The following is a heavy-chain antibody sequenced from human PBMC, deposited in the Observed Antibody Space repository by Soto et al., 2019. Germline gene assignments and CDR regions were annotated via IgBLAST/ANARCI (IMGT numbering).Heavy chain of an antibody. J-gene: IGHJ4*02. CDR1: GFTFSSYA. Sequence: GGSLRPPCAASGFTFSSYAMRWLRQAPGKGLEWVSAISGSGGSTYYADSVKGRFTISRDNSKNTLYLQMNSLRAEDTAVYYCEKAPFLVVVVTAIDYWGQGTLVTVSS. CDR2: ISGSGGST. V-gene: IGHV3-23*01. D-gene: IGHD2-21*02. CDR3: EKAPFLVVVVTAIDY.